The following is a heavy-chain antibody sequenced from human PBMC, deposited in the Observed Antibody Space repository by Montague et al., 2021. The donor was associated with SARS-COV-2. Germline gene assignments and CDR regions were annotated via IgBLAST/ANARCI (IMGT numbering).Heavy chain of an antibody. V-gene: IGHV2-70*11. CDR1: GFSLSTGGMC. CDR3: ARRTYDILTGYDYGMDV. Sequence: PALVKPTQTLTLTCTFSGFSLSTGGMCVSWILPPPGKALEWLARIDWDDDKYYSTSLKTRLTISKDTSKNQVVLKMTNMDPVDTATYYCARRTYDILTGYDYGMDVWGQGTTVTVAS. J-gene: IGHJ6*02. CDR2: IDWDDDK. D-gene: IGHD3-9*01.